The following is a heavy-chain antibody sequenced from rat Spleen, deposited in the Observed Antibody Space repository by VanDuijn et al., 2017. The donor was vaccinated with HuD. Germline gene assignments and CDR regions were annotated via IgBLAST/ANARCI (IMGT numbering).Heavy chain of an antibody. V-gene: IGHV5S13*01. D-gene: IGHD1-11*01. J-gene: IGHJ3*01. CDR3: AIHGGLRNWFDS. CDR1: GFTFTTYD. Sequence: EVQLVESGGGLMQPGRSLKLSCAASGFTFTTYDMAWVRQAPTKGLEWIASISTGADNTYYRDSVKGRFTVSRDDANNTHYLQMDSLRSEDTATYYCAIHGGLRNWFDSWGQGTLVTVSS. CDR2: ISTGADNT.